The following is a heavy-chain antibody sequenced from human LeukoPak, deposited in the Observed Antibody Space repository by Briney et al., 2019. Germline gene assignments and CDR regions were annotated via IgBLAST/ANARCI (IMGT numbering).Heavy chain of an antibody. CDR3: TKRQRNHNFDY. CDR1: GFTFSTYA. Sequence: GGSLRLSCAASGFTFSTYAMGWVRQAPGKGLEWVSAISGSGASTFYADSVKGRFTISRDNSKNTLYLQMDSLRAEVTAVYYCTKRQRNHNFDYWGQGTLVTVSS. D-gene: IGHD1-14*01. CDR2: ISGSGAST. J-gene: IGHJ4*02. V-gene: IGHV3-23*01.